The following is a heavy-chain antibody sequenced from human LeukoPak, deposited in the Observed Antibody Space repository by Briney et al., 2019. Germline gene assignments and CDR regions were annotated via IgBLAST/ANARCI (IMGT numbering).Heavy chain of an antibody. CDR2: FDPKDGET. CDR3: ARYMVRGVNWFDP. Sequence: ASVKVSCKVSGYTLTELSMHWVRQSPGKGLEWMGGFDPKDGETIYAQKFQGRVTMTTDTSTSTAYMELRSLRSDDTAVYYCARYMVRGVNWFDPWGQGILVTVSS. V-gene: IGHV1-24*01. J-gene: IGHJ5*02. D-gene: IGHD3-10*01. CDR1: GYTLTELS.